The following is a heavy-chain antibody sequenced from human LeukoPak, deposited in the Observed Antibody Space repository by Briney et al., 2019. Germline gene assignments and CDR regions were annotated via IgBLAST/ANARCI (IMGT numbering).Heavy chain of an antibody. CDR2: ISGSGGST. CDR1: GFTFSSYA. V-gene: IGHV3-23*01. CDR3: AKDRGDIVVVPAAND. Sequence: GGSLRLSCAASGFTFSSYAMSWVRQAPGKGLEWVSVISGSGGSTYYADSVKGRFTISRDNSKDTLYLQMNSLRAEDTAVYYCAKDRGDIVVVPAANDWGQGTLVTVSS. D-gene: IGHD2-2*01. J-gene: IGHJ4*02.